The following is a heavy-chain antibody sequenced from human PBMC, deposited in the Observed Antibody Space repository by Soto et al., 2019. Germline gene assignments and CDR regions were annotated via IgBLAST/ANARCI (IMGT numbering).Heavy chain of an antibody. CDR1: GFNVRDAW. J-gene: IGHJ5*02. V-gene: IGHV3-23*01. CDR2: ISGSGGST. Sequence: PGGSLRLSCAASGFNVRDAWMTWVRQAPGKGLEWVSAISGSGGSTYYADSVKGRFTISRDNSKNTLYLQMNSLRAEDTAVYYCAKADSSSWTNWFDPWGQGTLVTVSS. D-gene: IGHD6-6*01. CDR3: AKADSSSWTNWFDP.